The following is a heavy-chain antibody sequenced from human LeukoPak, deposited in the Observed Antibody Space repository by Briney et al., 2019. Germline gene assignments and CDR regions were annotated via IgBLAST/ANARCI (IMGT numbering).Heavy chain of an antibody. CDR3: ARAPEGRYCRSTSCYYWFDP. CDR1: GYSFISYG. V-gene: IGHV1-18*01. Sequence: APVKVSCKASGYSFISYGISWVRQAPGQGLEWMGWISAYNGNTNYAQKLQDRVTLTTDTSTSTAYMELRSLRSDDTAVYYCARAPEGRYCRSTSCYYWFDPWGQGTLVTVSS. J-gene: IGHJ5*02. D-gene: IGHD2-2*01. CDR2: ISAYNGNT.